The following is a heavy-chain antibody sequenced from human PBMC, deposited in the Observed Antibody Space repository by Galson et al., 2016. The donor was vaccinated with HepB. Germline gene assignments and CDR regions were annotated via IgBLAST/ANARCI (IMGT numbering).Heavy chain of an antibody. V-gene: IGHV3-53*05. J-gene: IGHJ4*02. CDR2: LYSGGSR. Sequence: SLRLSCAASGFIVSSNDMSWVRQAPGKGLEWVSGLYSGGSRYYADSVKGRFTISRDNSKNTLYLQMNSLRAEDTAVYYCARAPLEMATIQRGYFDYWGQGTLVTVSS. CDR3: ARAPLEMATIQRGYFDY. CDR1: GFIVSSND. D-gene: IGHD5-24*01.